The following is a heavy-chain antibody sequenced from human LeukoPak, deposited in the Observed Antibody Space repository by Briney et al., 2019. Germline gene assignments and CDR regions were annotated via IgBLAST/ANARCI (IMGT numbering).Heavy chain of an antibody. CDR3: ARGAYCGGDCYFFDY. CDR2: ISSNSNTI. CDR1: GFTFSSYS. Sequence: GGSLRLSCAASGFTFSSYSMNWVRQAPGKGLEWVSYISSNSNTIYYADSVKGRFTISRDNAKNSLYLQMNSLRDEDTAVYYCARGAYCGGDCYFFDYWGQGTLVTVSS. V-gene: IGHV3-48*02. D-gene: IGHD2-21*02. J-gene: IGHJ4*02.